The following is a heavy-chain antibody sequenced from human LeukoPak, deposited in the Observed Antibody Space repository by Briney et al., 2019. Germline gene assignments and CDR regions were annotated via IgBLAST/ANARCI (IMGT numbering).Heavy chain of an antibody. CDR2: ISSSSSYT. J-gene: IGHJ6*04. CDR3: ARDRLVATRGQAGAYGMDV. V-gene: IGHV3-11*06. Sequence: GGSLRLSCAASGFTFSDYYMSWIRQAPGKGLEWVSYISSSSSYTNYADSVKGRFTISRDNAKNSLYLQMNSLRAEDTAVYYCARDRLVATRGQAGAYGMDVWGKGTTATVSS. D-gene: IGHD5-12*01. CDR1: GFTFSDYY.